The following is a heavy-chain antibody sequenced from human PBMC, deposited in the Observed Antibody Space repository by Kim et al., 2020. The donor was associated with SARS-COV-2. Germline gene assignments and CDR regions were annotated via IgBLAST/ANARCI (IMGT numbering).Heavy chain of an antibody. Sequence: GGSLRLSCAASGFTFSSYGMHWVRQAPGKGLEWVAVLSYDGSNKYYADSVKGRFTISRDNSKNTLYLQMNSLRAEDTAVYYCAKEGVTTVTSLYYYYYGMDVWGQGTTVTVSS. J-gene: IGHJ6*02. D-gene: IGHD4-17*01. V-gene: IGHV3-30*18. CDR2: LSYDGSNK. CDR3: AKEGVTTVTSLYYYYYGMDV. CDR1: GFTFSSYG.